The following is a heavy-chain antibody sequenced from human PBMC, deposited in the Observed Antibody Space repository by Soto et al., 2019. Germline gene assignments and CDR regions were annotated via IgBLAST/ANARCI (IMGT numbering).Heavy chain of an antibody. CDR2: ISSSSTI. CDR3: ARKTSIAARWGYYYYGMDV. V-gene: IGHV3-48*04. Sequence: GGSLRLSCAASGFTFSSYSMNWVRQAPGKGLEWVSYISSSSTIYYADSVKGRFTISRDNAKNSLYLQMNSLRAEDTAVYYCARKTSIAARWGYYYYGMDVWGQGTTVTVSS. CDR1: GFTFSSYS. J-gene: IGHJ6*02. D-gene: IGHD6-6*01.